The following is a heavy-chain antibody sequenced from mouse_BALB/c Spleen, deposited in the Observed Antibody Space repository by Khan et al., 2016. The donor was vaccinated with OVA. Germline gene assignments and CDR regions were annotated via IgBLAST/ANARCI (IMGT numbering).Heavy chain of an antibody. CDR2: INTETGEP. D-gene: IGHD2-4*01. J-gene: IGHJ4*01. CDR1: GYTFTDYS. Sequence: QIQLVQSGPELKKPGETVKISCKASGYTFTDYSMQWVKQAPGKGLKWVGWINTETGEPTYADDFKGRFAFSLETSASTAYLQINNLKNEDTATYFCTGDDYARGGLYAMDYWGQGTSVTVSS. CDR3: TGDDYARGGLYAMDY. V-gene: IGHV9-2-1*01.